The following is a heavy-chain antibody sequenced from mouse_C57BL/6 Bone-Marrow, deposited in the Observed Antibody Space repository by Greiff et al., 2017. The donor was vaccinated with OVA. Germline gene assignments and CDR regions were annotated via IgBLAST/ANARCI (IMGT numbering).Heavy chain of an antibody. CDR2: ISSGGDYI. CDR3: TRDSSYDYAMDY. CDR1: GFTFSSYA. D-gene: IGHD1-1*01. V-gene: IGHV5-9-1*02. Sequence: DVKLVESGGGLVKPGGSLKLSCAASGFTFSSYAMSWVRQTPEKRLEWVAYISSGGDYIYYADTVKGRFTISRDNARNTLYLQMSSLKSEDTAMYYCTRDSSYDYAMDYWGQGTSVTVSS. J-gene: IGHJ4*01.